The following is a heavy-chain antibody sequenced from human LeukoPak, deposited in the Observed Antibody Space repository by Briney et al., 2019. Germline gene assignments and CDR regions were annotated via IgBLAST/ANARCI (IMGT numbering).Heavy chain of an antibody. CDR2: ISGSGGST. Sequence: GGSLRLSCAASGFTFSGYAMSWVRQAPGKGLEWVSAISGSGGSTYYADSVKGRFTISRDNSKNTLYLQMNSLRAEDTAVYYCAKEATLITMVRGVIRTYYFDYWGQGTLVTVSS. J-gene: IGHJ4*02. D-gene: IGHD3-10*01. V-gene: IGHV3-23*01. CDR3: AKEATLITMVRGVIRTYYFDY. CDR1: GFTFSGYA.